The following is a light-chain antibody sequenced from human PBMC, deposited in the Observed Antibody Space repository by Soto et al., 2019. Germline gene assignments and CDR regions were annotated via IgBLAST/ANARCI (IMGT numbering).Light chain of an antibody. CDR3: QQYGSTPPT. V-gene: IGKV3-20*01. CDR2: AAS. Sequence: EIVLTQSPGTLSLSPGERATLSCRASQSVTSSYLAWYQRKPGQAPRLLIFAASTRATGIPDRFSGSGSGTDFTLTISRLEPEDFALYYCQQYGSTPPTFGQGTNVEIK. J-gene: IGKJ2*01. CDR1: QSVTSSY.